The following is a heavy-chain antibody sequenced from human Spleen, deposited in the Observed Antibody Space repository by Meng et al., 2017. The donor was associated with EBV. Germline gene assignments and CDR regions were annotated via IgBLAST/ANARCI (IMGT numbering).Heavy chain of an antibody. CDR1: NYTSGLYG. Sequence: QCRLVRSGPEVKKPGAAVRVSCKVSNYTSGLYGLSWVRQAPRQGLEWVGWIRAYDGHTDYAQKFHGRVTVTIDTSTRTGYMEVRSLSSDDTAVYYCATTQGLANWFDPWGQGTLVTVSS. J-gene: IGHJ5*02. V-gene: IGHV1-18*01. CDR2: IRAYDGHT. CDR3: ATTQGLANWFDP. D-gene: IGHD6-19*01.